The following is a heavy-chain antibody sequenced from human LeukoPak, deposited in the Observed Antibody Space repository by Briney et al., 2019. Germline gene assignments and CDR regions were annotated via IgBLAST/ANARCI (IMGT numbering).Heavy chain of an antibody. Sequence: SETLSLTCTVSGGSISSYYWSWIRQPPGKGLEWIGYIYCSGSTNYNPSLKSRVTISVDTSKNQFSLKLSSVTAADTAVYYCARIAAAGTEWFDPWGQGTLVTVSS. CDR3: ARIAAAGTEWFDP. V-gene: IGHV4-59*01. CDR1: GGSISSYY. D-gene: IGHD6-13*01. J-gene: IGHJ5*02. CDR2: IYCSGST.